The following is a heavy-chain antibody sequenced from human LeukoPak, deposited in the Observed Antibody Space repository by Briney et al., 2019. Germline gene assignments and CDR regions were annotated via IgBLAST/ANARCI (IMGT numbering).Heavy chain of an antibody. D-gene: IGHD2-8*01. CDR1: GYTFTSYY. V-gene: IGHV1-46*01. J-gene: IGHJ5*02. CDR3: AREVPVSRPAFDP. CDR2: INPSGGST. Sequence: ASVKLSCNASGYTFTSYYMHWVLQAPGQGLEWMGIINPSGGSTSYAHKFQGRGTMTSDTSTSTVYMELSSLRSEDTAVYYCAREVPVSRPAFDPWGEGTLVTVSS.